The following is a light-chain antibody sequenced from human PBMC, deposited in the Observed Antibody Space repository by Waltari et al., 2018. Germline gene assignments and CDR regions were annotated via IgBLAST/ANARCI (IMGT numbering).Light chain of an antibody. CDR2: GAS. J-gene: IGKJ1*01. CDR1: QTISNTY. CDR3: QHYGSPPAT. Sequence: DIVLTQSPGTLSLSPGERATLSCRASQTISNTYLVWFQQKRGQAPRLLIYGASNRATGIPDRFSGSGSGTDFTLTISRLEPEDFAMYYCQHYGSPPATFGQGTNVEIK. V-gene: IGKV3-20*01.